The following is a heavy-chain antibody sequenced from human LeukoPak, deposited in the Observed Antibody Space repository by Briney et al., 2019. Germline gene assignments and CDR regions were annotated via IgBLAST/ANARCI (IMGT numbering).Heavy chain of an antibody. CDR2: IYYSGST. Sequence: PSETLSLTCSVSGGSVTVTTFYWAWIRQTPGKGLEWIGSIYYSGSTYYNPSLKSRVTLSVDTSKNQFSLKLSSVTAADTAVYYCARGEPWTTVVTPNGVWFDPWGQGTLVTVSS. CDR3: ARGEPWTTVVTPNGVWFDP. CDR1: GGSVTVTTFY. J-gene: IGHJ5*02. V-gene: IGHV4-39*07. D-gene: IGHD4-23*01.